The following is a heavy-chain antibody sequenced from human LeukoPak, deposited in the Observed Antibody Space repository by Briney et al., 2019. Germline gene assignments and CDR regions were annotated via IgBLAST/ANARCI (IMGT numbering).Heavy chain of an antibody. V-gene: IGHV3-30*18. CDR2: ISYDGSNK. CDR1: GFTFSSYG. J-gene: IGHJ4*02. D-gene: IGHD2-15*01. Sequence: GGSLRLSCAASGFTFSSYGMHWVRQAPGKGLEWVAVISYDGSNKYYADSVKGRFTISRDNSKNTLYLQMNSLRAEDTGVYYCAKERSIVVVVAATLTEVDYWGQGTLVTVSS. CDR3: AKERSIVVVVAATLTEVDY.